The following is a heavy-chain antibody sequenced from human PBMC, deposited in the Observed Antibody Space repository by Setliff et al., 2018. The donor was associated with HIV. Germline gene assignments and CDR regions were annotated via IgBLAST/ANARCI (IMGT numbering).Heavy chain of an antibody. CDR2: IYYSGST. CDR1: GGSISSYY. Sequence: SETLSLTCTVSGGSISSYYWSWIRQPPGKGLEWIGYIYYSGSTNYNPSLKSRVTISVDTSKNQFSLKLSSVTAADTAVYYCARGGDGYNPGGGTFDHWGQGTLVTVSS. D-gene: IGHD1-1*01. V-gene: IGHV4-59*01. J-gene: IGHJ4*02. CDR3: ARGGDGYNPGGGTFDH.